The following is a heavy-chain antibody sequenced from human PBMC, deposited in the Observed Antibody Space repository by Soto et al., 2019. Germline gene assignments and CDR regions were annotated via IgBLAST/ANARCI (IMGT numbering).Heavy chain of an antibody. D-gene: IGHD6-13*01. CDR1: ALTFSNYA. CDR3: ASNLTAGQLGALYY. V-gene: IGHV3-23*01. Sequence: GGSLRLSCAASALTFSNYAMSWVRQAPGKGLEWVSAISASGASTYFADFVKGRFTISRDNSKNTLYLQMNSLRAEDTAVYYCASNLTAGQLGALYYWGHGTLVTVSS. CDR2: ISASGAST. J-gene: IGHJ4*01.